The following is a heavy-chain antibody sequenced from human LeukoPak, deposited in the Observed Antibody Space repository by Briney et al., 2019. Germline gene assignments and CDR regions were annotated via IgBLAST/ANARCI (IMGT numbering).Heavy chain of an antibody. J-gene: IGHJ6*02. CDR2: INTNSGGT. CDR1: GYTFTGYY. CDR3: ATMLWFGELYGMDV. Sequence: ASVKVSCKASGYTFTGYYMHWVRQAPGQGLEWMGWINTNSGGTNYAQKFQGRVTMTRDTSISTAYMELSRLRSDDTAVYYCATMLWFGELYGMDVWGQGTTVTVSS. V-gene: IGHV1-2*02. D-gene: IGHD3-10*01.